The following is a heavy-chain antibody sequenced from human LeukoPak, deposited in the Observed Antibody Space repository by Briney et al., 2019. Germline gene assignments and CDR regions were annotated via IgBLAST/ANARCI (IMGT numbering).Heavy chain of an antibody. Sequence: PGGSLRLSCAASGFTLSSYSMNWVRQAPGKGLEWVSYISSSSSTIYYADSVKGRFTISRDNAKNSLYLQMNSLRAEDTAVYYCAIGDGGYSIENPAYGMDVWGQGTTVTVSS. CDR2: ISSSSSTI. D-gene: IGHD3-22*01. J-gene: IGHJ6*02. CDR1: GFTLSSYS. V-gene: IGHV3-48*01. CDR3: AIGDGGYSIENPAYGMDV.